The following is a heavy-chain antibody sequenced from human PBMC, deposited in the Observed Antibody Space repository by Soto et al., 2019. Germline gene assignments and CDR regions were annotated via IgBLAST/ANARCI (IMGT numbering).Heavy chain of an antibody. CDR2: MNPNSGNT. V-gene: IGHV1-8*02. CDR1: GYTFTSYA. Sequence: XSVKVSFNASGYTFTSYAIDLVRQAPGQRLEWMGWMNPNSGNTGYAQKFQGRVTMTRNTSISTAYMELSSLRSEDTAVYYCARTLYGDNVDYWGQGTLVTVSS. J-gene: IGHJ4*02. D-gene: IGHD4-17*01. CDR3: ARTLYGDNVDY.